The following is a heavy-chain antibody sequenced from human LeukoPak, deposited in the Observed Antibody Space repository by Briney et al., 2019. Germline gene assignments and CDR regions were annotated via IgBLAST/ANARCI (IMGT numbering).Heavy chain of an antibody. CDR1: GFTFSSYS. CDR2: ISSSSSYI. V-gene: IGHV3-21*01. D-gene: IGHD3-3*01. J-gene: IGHJ4*02. Sequence: GGSLRLSCAASGFTFSSYSMNWVRQAPGKGLEWVSSISSSSSYIYYADSVKGRFTISRDNAKNSLYLQMNSLRAEDTAVYYCARSPPFARGYYFDYWGQGTLVTVSS. CDR3: ARSPPFARGYYFDY.